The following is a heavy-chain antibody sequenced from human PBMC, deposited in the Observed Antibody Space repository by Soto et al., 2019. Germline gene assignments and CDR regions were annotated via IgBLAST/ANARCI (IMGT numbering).Heavy chain of an antibody. V-gene: IGHV4-39*01. CDR1: GGSISSSSYY. CDR2: IFYSGST. CDR3: ARHLGYCSGGSCYSGRLFFDY. J-gene: IGHJ4*02. Sequence: PSETLSLTCTVSGGSISSSSYYWGWIRQPPGKGLEWIGSIFYSGSTYYNPSLKSRVTISVDTSKSQFSLKLRSVTAADTAVYYCARHLGYCSGGSCYSGRLFFDYWGQGTLVTVSS. D-gene: IGHD2-15*01.